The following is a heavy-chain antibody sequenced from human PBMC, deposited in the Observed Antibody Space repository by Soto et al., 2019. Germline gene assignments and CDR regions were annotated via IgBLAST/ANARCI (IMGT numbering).Heavy chain of an antibody. J-gene: IGHJ6*02. D-gene: IGHD3-3*02. Sequence: QVQVVQSGAEVKKPGSSVKVSCKTSGGTFSTSAISWVRQAPGQGLEWMGGIMPIFGTADYAQKFQGRVTITADESASTAYLELRSLTSEDTAVYYCARDKDRAQLGGNYYSIMDVWGQGTTVTVTS. CDR1: GGTFSTSA. CDR2: IMPIFGTA. CDR3: ARDKDRAQLGGNYYSIMDV. V-gene: IGHV1-69*12.